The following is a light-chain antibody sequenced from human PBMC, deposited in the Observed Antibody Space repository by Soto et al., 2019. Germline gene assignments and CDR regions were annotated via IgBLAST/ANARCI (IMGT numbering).Light chain of an antibody. CDR1: QSVSSY. J-gene: IGKJ4*02. CDR2: DAS. V-gene: IGKV3-11*01. Sequence: EIVLTQSPATLSLSPGERATLSCRASQSVSSYLAWYQQKPGQAPRLLIYDASNRATGIPARFSGSGSGTDFTLTISSQEPEDLAVYYCQQRSNFPLTFGGGTKVEIK. CDR3: QQRSNFPLT.